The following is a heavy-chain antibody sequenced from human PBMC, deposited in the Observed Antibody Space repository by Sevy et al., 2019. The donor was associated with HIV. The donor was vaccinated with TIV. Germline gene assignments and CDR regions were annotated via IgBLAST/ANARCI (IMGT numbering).Heavy chain of an antibody. J-gene: IGHJ4*02. CDR2: IYTSGST. CDR1: GGSISSYY. V-gene: IGHV4-4*07. Sequence: SETLSLTYTVSGGSISSYYWSWIRQPAGKGLEWIGRIYTSGSTNYNPSLKSRVTMSVDTSKNQFSLKLSSVTAADTAVYYCAREGYYYEQRYFDCWGQGTLVTVSS. CDR3: AREGYYYEQRYFDC. D-gene: IGHD3-22*01.